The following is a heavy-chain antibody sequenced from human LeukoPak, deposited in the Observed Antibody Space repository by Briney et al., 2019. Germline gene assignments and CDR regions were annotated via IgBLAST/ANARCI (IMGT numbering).Heavy chain of an antibody. D-gene: IGHD6-13*01. V-gene: IGHV3-48*03. CDR3: ARDGDSSSGYADFDY. CDR1: GLNFKNDD. J-gene: IGHJ4*02. Sequence: GGSLRLSWGESGLNFKNDDMNGGRQAPGKGLEWVSYIRTSGTTIYYADSVRGRFTISRDNAKNSLYLRMNSLRVEDTAVYYCARDGDSSSGYADFDYWGRGTLVTVSS. CDR2: IRTSGTTI.